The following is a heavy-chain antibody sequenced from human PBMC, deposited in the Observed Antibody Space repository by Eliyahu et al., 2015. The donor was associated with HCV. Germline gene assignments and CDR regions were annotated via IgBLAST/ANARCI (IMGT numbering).Heavy chain of an antibody. Sequence: QLQLQESGPGLVKPSETLSLTCTVSGGSISSSSYYWXWIRQPPGKGLXWIGSIYYSGSTYYNPSLKXRVTISVDTSKNQFSLKLSSVTAADTAVYYCARPQPYYYGSGVYGMDVWGQGTTVTVSS. CDR3: ARPQPYYYGSGVYGMDV. D-gene: IGHD3-10*01. CDR1: GGSISSSSYY. V-gene: IGHV4-39*01. J-gene: IGHJ6*02. CDR2: IYYSGST.